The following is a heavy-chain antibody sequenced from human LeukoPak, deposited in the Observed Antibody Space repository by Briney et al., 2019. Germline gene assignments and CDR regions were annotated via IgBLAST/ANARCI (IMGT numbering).Heavy chain of an antibody. J-gene: IGHJ4*02. D-gene: IGHD3-10*01. CDR3: ARDWAMVRGALDY. CDR1: GFTFSSYA. CDR2: ISYDGSNK. Sequence: GGSLRLSCAASGFTFSSYAMHWVRQAPGKGLEWVAVISYDGSNKYYADSVKGRFTMSRDNSKNTLYLQMNSLRAEDTAVYYCARDWAMVRGALDYWGQGTLVTVSS. V-gene: IGHV3-30-3*01.